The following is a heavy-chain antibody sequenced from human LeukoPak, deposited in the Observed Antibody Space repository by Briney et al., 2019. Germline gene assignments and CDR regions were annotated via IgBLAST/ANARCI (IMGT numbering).Heavy chain of an antibody. CDR3: ARLIRTTVTGFDY. Sequence: GGSLRLSCAASGFTVSSNYMSWVRQAPGKGLEWVSVIYSGGSTYYSDSVKGRFTISRDNSKNTLYLQMNSLRAEDTAVYYCARLIRTTVTGFDYWGQGTLVTVSS. J-gene: IGHJ4*02. CDR2: IYSGGST. D-gene: IGHD4-17*01. V-gene: IGHV3-66*02. CDR1: GFTVSSNY.